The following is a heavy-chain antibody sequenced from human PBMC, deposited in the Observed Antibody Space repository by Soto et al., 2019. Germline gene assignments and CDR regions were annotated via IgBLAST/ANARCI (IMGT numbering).Heavy chain of an antibody. CDR1: GFTFSDHY. D-gene: IGHD3-10*01. V-gene: IGHV3-72*01. CDR3: TSSWGDHRDFDN. CDR2: IRKKAYSYTT. J-gene: IGHJ4*02. Sequence: EVQLVESGGGLVQPGGSLRLSCSASGFTFSDHYMDWVRQAPGKGLEWVGRIRKKAYSYTTEYAASVKDRFTISRDDSRSSVYLQMNSLNIEDTAVYYCTSSWGDHRDFDNWGQGTLVTVSS.